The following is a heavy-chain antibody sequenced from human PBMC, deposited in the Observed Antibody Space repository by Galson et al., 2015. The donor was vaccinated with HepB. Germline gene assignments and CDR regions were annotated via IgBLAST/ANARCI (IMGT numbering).Heavy chain of an antibody. CDR1: GYTFTSYG. CDR2: ISAYNGNT. CDR3: ARWAVAGTWGGHFDY. J-gene: IGHJ4*02. V-gene: IGHV1-18*04. D-gene: IGHD6-19*01. Sequence: SVKVSCKASGYTFTSYGISWVRQAPGQGLEWMGWISAYNGNTNYAQKLQGRVTMTTDTSTSTAYMELRSLRSDDTAVYYCARWAVAGTWGGHFDYWGQGTLVTVSS.